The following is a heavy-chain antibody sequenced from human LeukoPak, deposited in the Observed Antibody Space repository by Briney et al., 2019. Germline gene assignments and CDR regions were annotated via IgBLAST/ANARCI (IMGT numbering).Heavy chain of an antibody. CDR3: ARGRFQYYYDSSGYCDY. Sequence: ASVKVSCKASGYSFTNYDINWVRQATGQGLEWMGWMNPKSGDTGYSQKFQGRVFITRDTSINTAYMELSSLGSDDTAVYYCARGRFQYYYDSSGYCDYWGQGTLVTVSS. J-gene: IGHJ4*02. CDR2: MNPKSGDT. D-gene: IGHD3-22*01. CDR1: GYSFTNYD. V-gene: IGHV1-8*03.